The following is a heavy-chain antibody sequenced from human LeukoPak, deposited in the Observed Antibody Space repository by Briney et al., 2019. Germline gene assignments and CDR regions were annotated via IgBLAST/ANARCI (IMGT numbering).Heavy chain of an antibody. CDR3: ARASGGWSYSPFDY. CDR2: INPNSGGT. Sequence: RASVKVSCKASGYTFTGYYMHWVRQAPGQGLEWMGWINPNSGGTNYAQKFQGRVTMTRDTSISTAYMELSRLRSDGTAVYYCARASGGWSYSPFDYWGQGTLVTVSS. V-gene: IGHV1-2*02. J-gene: IGHJ4*02. CDR1: GYTFTGYY. D-gene: IGHD1-26*01.